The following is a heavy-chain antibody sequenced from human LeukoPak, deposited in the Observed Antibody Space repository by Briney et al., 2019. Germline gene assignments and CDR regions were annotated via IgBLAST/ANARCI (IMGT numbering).Heavy chain of an antibody. Sequence: GGSLRLSCAASGFTFSSYEMNWVRQAPGKGLEWVSYISSSGSTIYYADSVKGRFTISRGNAKDSLYLQMNSLRAEDTAVYYCASRRSRDYYYYMNVWGKGTTVTISS. CDR3: ASRRSRDYYYYMNV. CDR2: ISSSGSTI. J-gene: IGHJ6*03. D-gene: IGHD3-10*01. V-gene: IGHV3-48*03. CDR1: GFTFSSYE.